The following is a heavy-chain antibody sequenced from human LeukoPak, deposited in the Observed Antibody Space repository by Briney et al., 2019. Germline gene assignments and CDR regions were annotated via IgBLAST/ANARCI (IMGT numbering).Heavy chain of an antibody. D-gene: IGHD5-18*01. Sequence: GGSLRLSCAASAFTFSSYSMNWVRQAPGKGLEWVSSISSSGSYIYYADSVKGRFTISRDNAKNSLYLQMNSLRAEDTAVYYCAKWDVDTAMGDPWGQGTLVTVSS. CDR3: AKWDVDTAMGDP. J-gene: IGHJ5*02. V-gene: IGHV3-21*01. CDR2: ISSSGSYI. CDR1: AFTFSSYS.